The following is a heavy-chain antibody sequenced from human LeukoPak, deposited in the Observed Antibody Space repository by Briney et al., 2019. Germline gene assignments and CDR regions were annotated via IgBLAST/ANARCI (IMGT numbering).Heavy chain of an antibody. CDR3: ASHRFLEWLWFDY. J-gene: IGHJ4*02. D-gene: IGHD3-3*01. CDR1: GGFISSSSYY. Sequence: SETLSLTCTVSGGFISSSSYYWGWIRQPPGKGLEWIGSIYYSGSTYYNPSLKSRVTISVDTSKNQFSLKLSSVTAADTAVYYCASHRFLEWLWFDYWGQGTLVTVSS. CDR2: IYYSGST. V-gene: IGHV4-39*01.